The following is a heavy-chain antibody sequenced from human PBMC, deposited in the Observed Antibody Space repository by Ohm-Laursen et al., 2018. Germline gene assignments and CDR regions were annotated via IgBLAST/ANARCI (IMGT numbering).Heavy chain of an antibody. CDR1: GGSFNTFY. CDR3: ASLCIGTNCYHTFAS. CDR2: IDHGGNT. Sequence: PSETLSLTCAVYGGSFNTFYWSWIRQPPGKGLEWIGEIDHGGNTKYNPSLKSRVTISVDTSKNQFSLDLSSVTAADTALYYCASLCIGTNCYHTFASWGQGTLITVSS. V-gene: IGHV4-34*01. D-gene: IGHD2-2*01. J-gene: IGHJ4*02.